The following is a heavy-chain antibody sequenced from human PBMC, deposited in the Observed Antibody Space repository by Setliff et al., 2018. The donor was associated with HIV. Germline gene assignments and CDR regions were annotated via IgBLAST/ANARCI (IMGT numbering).Heavy chain of an antibody. J-gene: IGHJ4*02. D-gene: IGHD3-22*01. Sequence: GGSLRLSCVTSGFTFTRHSMNWVRLRPGKGLEWVASISGSGTYTHYADSVRGRFTVSRDNAKNSLWLQLDSLKVEDTALYFCVRSLSGNSSTYYWAFDFWGQGAPVTVSS. CDR3: VRSLSGNSSTYYWAFDF. CDR1: GFTFTRHS. V-gene: IGHV3-21*01. CDR2: ISGSGTYT.